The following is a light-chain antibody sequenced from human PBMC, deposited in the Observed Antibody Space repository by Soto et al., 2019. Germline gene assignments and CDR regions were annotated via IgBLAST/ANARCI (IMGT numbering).Light chain of an antibody. CDR1: NIGSKG. CDR2: SDT. CDR3: QVSDSGSAHVL. V-gene: IGLV3-21*01. J-gene: IGLJ2*01. Sequence: SYELTQPPSVSVAPGETTRISCGGNNIGSKGVHWYQQKPGQAPVLVIYSDTDLPPVIPERFSGSNSANMATLTISRVEAGDEVDYYCQVSDSGSAHVLFGGGTKLTVL.